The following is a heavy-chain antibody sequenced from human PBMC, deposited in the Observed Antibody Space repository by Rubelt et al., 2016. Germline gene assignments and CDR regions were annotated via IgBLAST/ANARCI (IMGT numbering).Heavy chain of an antibody. V-gene: IGHV4-39*07. CDR2: IYYSWST. CDR3: ASLDLAVAGTSVDY. J-gene: IGHJ4*02. Sequence: EWIGSIYYSWSTYYNPSLKSQVIISVDTSKNHFSLKLSSVTAADTAVYYCASLDLAVAGTSVDYWGQGTLVPVSS. D-gene: IGHD6-19*01.